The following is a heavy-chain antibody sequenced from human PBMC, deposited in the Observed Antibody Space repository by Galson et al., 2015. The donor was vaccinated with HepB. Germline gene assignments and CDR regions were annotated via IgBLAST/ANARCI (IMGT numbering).Heavy chain of an antibody. CDR1: GFTVSSNY. Sequence: SLRLSCAASGFTVSSNYMSWVRQAPGKGLEWVSVIYSGGGTYYADSVKGRFTISRDNSKNTLYLQMNSLRAEDTAVYYCASQTSGSSGLTDDAFDIWGQGTMVTVSS. J-gene: IGHJ3*02. CDR2: IYSGGGT. D-gene: IGHD1-1*01. CDR3: ASQTSGSSGLTDDAFDI. V-gene: IGHV3-53*01.